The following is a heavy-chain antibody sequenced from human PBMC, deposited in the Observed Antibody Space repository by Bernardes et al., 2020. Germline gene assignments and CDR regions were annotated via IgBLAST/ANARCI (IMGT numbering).Heavy chain of an antibody. CDR1: GFTFSSYW. J-gene: IGHJ5*02. CDR3: ARDEGGLVACTGGSCSSNWFDP. V-gene: IGHV3-7*01. CDR2: ISQDGTEK. D-gene: IGHD2-15*01. Sequence: GGSLRLSCAASGFTFSSYWMSWVRQAPGQGLEWVAHISQDGTEKNYVDSVKGRFTISRDNAKNSLYLQMNSLRAEDTAVYYCARDEGGLVACTGGSCSSNWFDPWGQGTLITVSS.